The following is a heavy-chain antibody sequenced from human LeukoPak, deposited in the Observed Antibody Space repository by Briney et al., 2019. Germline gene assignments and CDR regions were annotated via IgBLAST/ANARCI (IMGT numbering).Heavy chain of an antibody. D-gene: IGHD6-13*01. Sequence: GGSLRLSCAASGFTFSSYAMHWVRQAPGKGQEWVAVISYDGSNKYYADSVKGRFTISRDNSKNTLYLQMNSLRAEDTAVYYCARAPARRIAAAGTLDYWGQGTLVTVSS. J-gene: IGHJ4*02. CDR1: GFTFSSYA. CDR2: ISYDGSNK. V-gene: IGHV3-30*04. CDR3: ARAPARRIAAAGTLDY.